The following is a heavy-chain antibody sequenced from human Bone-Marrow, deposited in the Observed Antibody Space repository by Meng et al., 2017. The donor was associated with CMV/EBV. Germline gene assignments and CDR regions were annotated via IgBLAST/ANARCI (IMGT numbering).Heavy chain of an antibody. J-gene: IGHJ4*02. CDR1: GFTVSSNY. D-gene: IGHD5-24*01. V-gene: IGHV3-53*01. CDR2: IYSGGST. Sequence: GGSLRLSCAASGFTVSSNYMSWVRQAPGKGLEWVSVIYSGGSTYYADSVKGRFTISRDNSKNTLYLQMNSLRAEDTAVYYCAREERWLKTDYWGQGTLVTVSS. CDR3: AREERWLKTDY.